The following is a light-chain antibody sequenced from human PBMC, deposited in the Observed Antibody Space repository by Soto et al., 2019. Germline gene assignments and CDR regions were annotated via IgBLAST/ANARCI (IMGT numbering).Light chain of an antibody. CDR3: QQSYNTPRT. Sequence: DIQMTQSPSSLSASVGDRVSITCRASQTISNYLNWYQQKPGKAPKVLIYAASSLQSGVPSRFSGSGSGTDFTLTISSLQPEDFATYYYQQSYNTPRTFGHGTKVEIK. CDR2: AAS. J-gene: IGKJ1*01. CDR1: QTISNY. V-gene: IGKV1-39*01.